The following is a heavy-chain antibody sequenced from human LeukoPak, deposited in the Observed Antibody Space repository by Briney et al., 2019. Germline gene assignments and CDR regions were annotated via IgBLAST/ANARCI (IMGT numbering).Heavy chain of an antibody. V-gene: IGHV5-51*01. D-gene: IGHD3-10*01. CDR1: GYSFTSYW. CDR3: ARGDYGSGRLPPGFDY. CDR2: IYPDDSDT. Sequence: GESLKISCKGSGYSFTSYWIGWVRQMPGKGLEWMGIIYPDDSDTRYSPSFQGQVTISADKSISTAYLQWSSLKASDTAMYYCARGDYGSGRLPPGFDYWGQGTLVTVSS. J-gene: IGHJ4*02.